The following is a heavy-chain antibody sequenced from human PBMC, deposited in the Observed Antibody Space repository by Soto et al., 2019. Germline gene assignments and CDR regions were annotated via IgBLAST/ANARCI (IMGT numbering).Heavy chain of an antibody. Sequence: SETLSLTCTVSGGSISSSSYYWGWIRQPPGKGLEWIGSIYYSGSTYYNPSLKSRVTISVDTSKNQFSLKLSSVTAADTAVYYCATLVGVTYYYDSSGYSTLFDYWGQGTLVTVSP. CDR2: IYYSGST. CDR3: ATLVGVTYYYDSSGYSTLFDY. V-gene: IGHV4-39*01. J-gene: IGHJ4*02. D-gene: IGHD3-22*01. CDR1: GGSISSSSYY.